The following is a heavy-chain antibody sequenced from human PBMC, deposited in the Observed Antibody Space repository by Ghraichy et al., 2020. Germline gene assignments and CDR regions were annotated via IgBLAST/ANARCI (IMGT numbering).Heavy chain of an antibody. Sequence: GGSLRLSCAASGFTFSDYYMSWIRQAPGKGLEWVSSISISGSTIYYADSVKGRIPISRDNAKNSLYLQMNSLRAEDTAVYYCARDRSGSYPNYYYYGMDVWGQGTTVTVSS. CDR2: ISISGSTI. J-gene: IGHJ6*02. CDR1: GFTFSDYY. V-gene: IGHV3-11*01. D-gene: IGHD1-26*01. CDR3: ARDRSGSYPNYYYYGMDV.